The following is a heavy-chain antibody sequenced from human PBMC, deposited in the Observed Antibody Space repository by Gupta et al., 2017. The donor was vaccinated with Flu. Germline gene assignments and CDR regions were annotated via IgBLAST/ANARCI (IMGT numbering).Heavy chain of an antibody. J-gene: IGHJ4*02. D-gene: IGHD2-2*01. V-gene: IGHV1-2*06. CDR3: ARVRYCSTTSCYEPFDH. CDR1: Y. Sequence: YIHWVRQAPGQGFEWMGRINPSSGGTKYAEKFQGRVTLTRDSSMNIVYMDLSSLRSDDTAVYFCARVRYCSTTSCYEPFDHWGQGTLVSVSS. CDR2: INPSSGGT.